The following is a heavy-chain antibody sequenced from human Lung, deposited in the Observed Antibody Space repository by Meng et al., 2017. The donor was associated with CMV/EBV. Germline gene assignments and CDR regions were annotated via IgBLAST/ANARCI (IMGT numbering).Heavy chain of an antibody. D-gene: IGHD2-2*01. J-gene: IGHJ6*04. CDR1: GFTFDNYA. V-gene: IGHV3-23*01. Sequence: SCVASGFTFDNYAMSWVRQAPGKGLEWVSGITGSGSSTYYADSVKGRFTISRDNSKNMLYLQVNSLRAEDTAVYYCVKGTGPAAIYYHGMDVWGKGTTVTVSS. CDR3: VKGTGPAAIYYHGMDV. CDR2: ITGSGSST.